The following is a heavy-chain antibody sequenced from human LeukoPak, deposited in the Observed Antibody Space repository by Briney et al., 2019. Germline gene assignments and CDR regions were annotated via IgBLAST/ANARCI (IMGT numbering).Heavy chain of an antibody. CDR2: IKSDGSWT. D-gene: IGHD5-12*01. Sequence: PGGSLRLSCAASGFSIRGYWMHWVRQAPGKGLMWVSRIKSDGSWTNYADSVRGRFTISRDNAKNTLFLQMVGLSAEDTAIYYCVRDGDAYDFDLWGQGILVTVSS. J-gene: IGHJ4*02. CDR3: VRDGDAYDFDL. V-gene: IGHV3-74*01. CDR1: GFSIRGYW.